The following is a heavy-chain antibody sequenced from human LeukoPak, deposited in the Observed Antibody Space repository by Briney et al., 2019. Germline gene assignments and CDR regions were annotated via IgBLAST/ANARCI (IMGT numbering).Heavy chain of an antibody. V-gene: IGHV3-7*04. CDR3: ARGSSGSYYPTPVDPYYYMDV. CDR1: GFTLRTYW. J-gene: IGHJ6*03. D-gene: IGHD3-10*01. CDR2: IKRDGREK. Sequence: PGGSLRLSCAASGFTLRTYWMSWVRQAPGKGLEGVASIKRDGREKYYVDSVKGRFTISRDNAKNSLYLQMNSLRAEDTAVYYCARGSSGSYYPTPVDPYYYMDVWGKGTTVTVSS.